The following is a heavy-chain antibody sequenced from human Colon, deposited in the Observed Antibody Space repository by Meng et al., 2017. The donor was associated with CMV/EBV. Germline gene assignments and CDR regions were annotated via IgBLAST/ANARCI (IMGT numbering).Heavy chain of an antibody. Sequence: FRINAYCFHWVRQGPGKGLEWLAFISNNEVNKYYADSVKGRFTISRDNSENTVYLQMDSLRPEDTSVYFCARDGTLRRNYFYAMDVWGPGTLVTVSS. J-gene: IGHJ6*02. CDR3: ARDGTLRRNYFYAMDV. D-gene: IGHD4-17*01. CDR2: ISNNEVNK. V-gene: IGHV3-30*03. CDR1: FRINAYC.